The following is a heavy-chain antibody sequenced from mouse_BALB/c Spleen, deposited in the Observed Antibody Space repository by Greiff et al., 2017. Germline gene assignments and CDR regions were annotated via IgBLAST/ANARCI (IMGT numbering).Heavy chain of an antibody. CDR3: ARRRNYRYDDGFAY. J-gene: IGHJ3*01. D-gene: IGHD2-14*01. V-gene: IGHV2-2*02. CDR2: IWSGGST. Sequence: VKLMESGPGLVQPSQSLSITCTVSGFSLTSYGVHWVRQSPGKGLEWLGVIWSGGSTDYNAAFISRLSISKDNSKSQVFFKMNSLQANDTAIYYCARRRNYRYDDGFAYWGQGTLVTVSA. CDR1: GFSLTSYG.